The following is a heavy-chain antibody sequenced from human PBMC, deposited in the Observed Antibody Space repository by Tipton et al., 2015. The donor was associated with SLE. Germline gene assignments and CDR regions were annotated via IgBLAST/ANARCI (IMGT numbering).Heavy chain of an antibody. CDR3: ARVFRDGVGSGSYPAYFDL. V-gene: IGHV4-34*01. Sequence: LSLTCAVYGGSFSGYYWSWIRQPPGKGLEWIGEINHSGSTNYNPSLKSRVTISVDTSKNQFSLKLSSVTAADTAVYYCARVFRDGVGSGSYPAYFDLWGRGTLVTVSS. CDR1: GGSFSGYY. CDR2: INHSGST. J-gene: IGHJ2*01. D-gene: IGHD3-10*01.